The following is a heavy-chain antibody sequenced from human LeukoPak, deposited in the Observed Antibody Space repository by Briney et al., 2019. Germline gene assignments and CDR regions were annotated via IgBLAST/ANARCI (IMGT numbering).Heavy chain of an antibody. D-gene: IGHD5-18*01. V-gene: IGHV4-61*02. Sequence: SQTLSLTCTVSGGSISSGSYFWSWIRQPAGKGLEWIGRIYTSGSTNYNPSLKSRVTISVDTSKNQFSLELRSLTAADTTVYHCARRGDSYHLDYWGQGTLVTVSS. J-gene: IGHJ4*02. CDR1: GGSISSGSYF. CDR3: ARRGDSYHLDY. CDR2: IYTSGST.